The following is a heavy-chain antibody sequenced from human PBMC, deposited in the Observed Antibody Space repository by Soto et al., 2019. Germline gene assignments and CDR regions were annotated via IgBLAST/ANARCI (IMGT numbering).Heavy chain of an antibody. CDR1: GFTFSSYG. Sequence: GGSLRLSCAASGFTFSSYGMHWVRQAPGKGLEWVAVISYDGSNKYYADSVKGRFTISRDNSKNTLYLQMNSLRAEDTAVYYCAKGPPGIAVAGTLGDYWGQGTLGTVSS. CDR2: ISYDGSNK. J-gene: IGHJ4*02. V-gene: IGHV3-30*18. D-gene: IGHD6-19*01. CDR3: AKGPPGIAVAGTLGDY.